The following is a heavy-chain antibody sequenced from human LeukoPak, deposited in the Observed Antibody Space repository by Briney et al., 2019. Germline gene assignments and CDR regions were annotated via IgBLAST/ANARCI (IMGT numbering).Heavy chain of an antibody. D-gene: IGHD3/OR15-3a*01. Sequence: SVKVSCKASGGTFSSYAINWVRQAPGQGLQWMGRIIPALDRANYAHNFQGRLTITADKSTKTAYMELSSLRSEDTGLYFCARRTDAVDDAFDIWGQGTMLTVSS. V-gene: IGHV1-69*04. CDR3: ARRTDAVDDAFDI. CDR2: IIPALDRA. CDR1: GGTFSSYA. J-gene: IGHJ3*02.